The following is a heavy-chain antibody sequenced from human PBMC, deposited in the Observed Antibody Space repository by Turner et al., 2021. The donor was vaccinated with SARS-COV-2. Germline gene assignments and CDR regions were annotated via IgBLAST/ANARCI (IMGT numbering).Heavy chain of an antibody. V-gene: IGHV4-59*08. D-gene: IGHD3-10*01. CDR2: IYYSGST. J-gene: IGHJ3*02. Sequence: QVQLQESGPGLVKASETLSLTCTVSGGSISSSYWSWIRQPPGKGLEWIGYIYYSGSTNYNPSLKSRVTISVDTSKNQFSLKLSSVTAADTAVYYCARRRSGYYYGSGSYRADDAFDIWGQGTMVTVSS. CDR3: ARRRSGYYYGSGSYRADDAFDI. CDR1: GGSISSSY.